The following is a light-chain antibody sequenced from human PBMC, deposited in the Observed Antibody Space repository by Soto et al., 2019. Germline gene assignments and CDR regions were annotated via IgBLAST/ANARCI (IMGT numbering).Light chain of an antibody. Sequence: DIVMTQSPDSLAVSLGERASINCRSNQSVLCNSNDKNYLAWYQQKPGQPPKLLIYWASSRESGVPARFSGSGSGTEFTLTISSLQAEDVAVYYCQQYYSTPFTFGPGTIVEIK. CDR2: WAS. CDR3: QQYYSTPFT. V-gene: IGKV4-1*01. J-gene: IGKJ3*01. CDR1: QSVLCNSNDKNY.